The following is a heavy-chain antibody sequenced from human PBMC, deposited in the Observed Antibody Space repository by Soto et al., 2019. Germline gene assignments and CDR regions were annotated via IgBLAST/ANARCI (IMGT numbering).Heavy chain of an antibody. J-gene: IGHJ4*02. V-gene: IGHV5-51*01. D-gene: IGHD6-13*01. CDR2: IYPGDHET. Sequence: GAYLKISCQCSGYTFSSFWIGWVRQLPGKGLEWMGIIYPGDHETRYSPSFHGKVTISADKSINTAYLQWNSLEASDTAVYFCARSPRSSPYFDYWGQGALVTVSS. CDR3: ARSPRSSPYFDY. CDR1: GYTFSSFW.